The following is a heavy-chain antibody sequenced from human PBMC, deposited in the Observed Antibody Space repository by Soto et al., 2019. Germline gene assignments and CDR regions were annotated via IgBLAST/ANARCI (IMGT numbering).Heavy chain of an antibody. CDR1: GFAFSNSR. CDR2: IRVNNGDT. CDR3: ASADYGDADY. Sequence: QVQLVQSGAEVKKPGASVKVSCKASGFAFSNSRISWVRQAPGQGPEWMGWIRVNNGDTKYAWKFQGRLIMTTDTSTSTAYMELRSLRSDDTAVYFCASADYGDADYWGQGTLVTVSS. J-gene: IGHJ4*02. D-gene: IGHD4-17*01. V-gene: IGHV1-18*01.